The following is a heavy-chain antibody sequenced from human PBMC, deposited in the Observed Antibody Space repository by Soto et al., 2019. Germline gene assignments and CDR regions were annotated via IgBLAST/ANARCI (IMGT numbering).Heavy chain of an antibody. D-gene: IGHD6-13*01. J-gene: IGHJ4*02. V-gene: IGHV3-30*01. CDR3: AKDHDLAAAGYYFDY. CDR1: GCTFSSYA. Sequence: GGSLRLSCAASGCTFSSYAMHWVRQAPGKGLEWVAVISTDGRDKYHADSVKGRFTISRDNSKNTLFLQMNSLRPEDTAVYFCAKDHDLAAAGYYFDYWGQGTLVTVSS. CDR2: ISTDGRDK.